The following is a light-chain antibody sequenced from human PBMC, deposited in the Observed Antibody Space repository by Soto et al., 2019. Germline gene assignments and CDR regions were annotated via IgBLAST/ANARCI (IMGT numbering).Light chain of an antibody. CDR1: QSVSNN. CDR2: GAS. CDR3: QQYYDWPIT. V-gene: IGKV3D-15*01. Sequence: IVLTQSPGTLSLSPGERATLSCRASQSVSNNYLAWYQQKPGQAPRLLIYGASNRATGIPDRFSGSGSGTEFTLTISSLQSEDFAVYYCQQYYDWPITFGQGTRLEIK. J-gene: IGKJ5*01.